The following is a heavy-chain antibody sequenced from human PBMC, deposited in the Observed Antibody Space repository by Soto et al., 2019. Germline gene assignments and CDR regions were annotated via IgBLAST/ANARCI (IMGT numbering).Heavy chain of an antibody. Sequence: QVQLVQSGAEVKKPGASVKVSCKASGYTFTSYGISWVRQAPGQRLERMGWISGYNGNTKYAQKLQGRVTMTTAASTSTAYMELRSLRSDDTAVYYCARDLGGQIIDYWGQRTLVTVSS. CDR1: GYTFTSYG. CDR2: ISGYNGNT. J-gene: IGHJ4*02. V-gene: IGHV1-18*01. D-gene: IGHD1-26*01. CDR3: ARDLGGQIIDY.